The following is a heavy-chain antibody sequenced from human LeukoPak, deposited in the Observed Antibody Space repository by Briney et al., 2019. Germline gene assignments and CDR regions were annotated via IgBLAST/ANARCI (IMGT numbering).Heavy chain of an antibody. V-gene: IGHV4-34*01. CDR1: GGSFSGYY. Sequence: PSETLSLTCAVYGGSFSGYYWSWIRQPPGKGLEWIGEINHSGSTNYNPSLKSRVTISVDTSKNQFSLKLRPVTAADTAVYFCARGRVSSSTWYSTYYYYFYMDVWGKGTTVTVSS. J-gene: IGHJ6*03. D-gene: IGHD1-1*01. CDR2: INHSGST. CDR3: ARGRVSSSTWYSTYYYYFYMDV.